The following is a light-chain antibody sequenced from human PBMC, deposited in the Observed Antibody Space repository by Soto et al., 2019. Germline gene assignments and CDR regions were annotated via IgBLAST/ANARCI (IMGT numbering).Light chain of an antibody. CDR2: GAS. CDR1: QSVTGTC. J-gene: IGKJ1*01. Sequence: EIGLTQSPGTLSLSPGERATLSCRASQSVTGTCLAWYQQKPGQAPRLLIYGASIRATGIPDRFSGSGSGTDFTLTISRLEPEDFAVYYCQQYGSSPWTFGQGTKVEIK. V-gene: IGKV3-20*01. CDR3: QQYGSSPWT.